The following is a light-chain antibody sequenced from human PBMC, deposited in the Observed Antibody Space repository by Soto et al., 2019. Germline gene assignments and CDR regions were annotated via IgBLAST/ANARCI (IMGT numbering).Light chain of an antibody. CDR2: EVS. Sequence: QSALTQPASVSGSPGQSITISCTETSSDVGSYNLVSWYQHHPGKAPKLMIYEVSERPSGVSNRFSGSKSGNTASLTISGLQAEDEADYYCCSYAGRTTPYVFGTGTKVTVL. V-gene: IGLV2-23*02. CDR1: SSDVGSYNL. J-gene: IGLJ1*01. CDR3: CSYAGRTTPYV.